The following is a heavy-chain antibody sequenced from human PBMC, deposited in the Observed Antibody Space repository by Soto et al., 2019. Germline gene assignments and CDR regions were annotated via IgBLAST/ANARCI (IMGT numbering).Heavy chain of an antibody. CDR2: ISAYNGNT. V-gene: IGHV1-18*01. CDR1: GYTFTSYG. D-gene: IGHD5-18*01. CDR3: AGPPGYSYGFDY. J-gene: IGHJ4*02. Sequence: QVQLVQSGAEVKKPGASVKVSCKASGYTFTSYGISWVRQAPGQGLEWMGWISAYNGNTNYAQKLQGRVTMTTDTSTNTGYMGPRSLRTDDSAVYFCAGPPGYSYGFDYWGQGTLVTVSS.